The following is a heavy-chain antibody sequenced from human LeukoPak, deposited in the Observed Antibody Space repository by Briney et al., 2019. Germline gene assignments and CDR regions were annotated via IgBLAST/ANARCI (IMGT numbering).Heavy chain of an antibody. CDR2: ISGSGGST. CDR1: GFTFSSYA. Sequence: SGGSLRLSCAASGFTFSSYAMSWVRQAPGKGLEWVSAISGSGGSTYYADSVKGRFTISRDNSKNTLYLQMNSLRAEDTAVYYCAKDAVGSGHPNWFDPWGQGTLVTVSS. D-gene: IGHD2-15*01. V-gene: IGHV3-23*01. J-gene: IGHJ5*02. CDR3: AKDAVGSGHPNWFDP.